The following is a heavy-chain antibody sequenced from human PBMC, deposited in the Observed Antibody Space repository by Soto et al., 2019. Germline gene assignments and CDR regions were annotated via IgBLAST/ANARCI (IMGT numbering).Heavy chain of an antibody. J-gene: IGHJ6*02. CDR2: LDGAGGST. CDR3: AAPRDEYGSGVSWFTYGMDI. CDR1: GFTFSDFA. Sequence: GGSLRLSCLASGFTFSDFAMTWVRHVPGRGLEWVASLDGAGGSTYYAESVRGRFSISRDNSQNTLFLQMKRLAVDDTAIYYCAAPRDEYGSGVSWFTYGMDIWGQGTTVTVSS. V-gene: IGHV3-23*01. D-gene: IGHD3-10*01.